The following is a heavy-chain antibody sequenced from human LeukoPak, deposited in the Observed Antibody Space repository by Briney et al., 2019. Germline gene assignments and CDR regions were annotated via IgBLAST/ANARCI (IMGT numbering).Heavy chain of an antibody. CDR1: GYTFTRYY. CDR3: ARGDARTGSYNTSWDY. J-gene: IGHJ4*02. D-gene: IGHD1-26*01. V-gene: IGHV1-2*02. Sequence: GASVKVSCKASGYTFTRYYMHWVRQAPGHQREWMGGISPSSGGTNCGQKFQGRVTMTRDTSISTAYMKLSRLRSDDTAGYYCARGDARTGSYNTSWDYWGQGTLVTVSS. CDR2: ISPSSGGT.